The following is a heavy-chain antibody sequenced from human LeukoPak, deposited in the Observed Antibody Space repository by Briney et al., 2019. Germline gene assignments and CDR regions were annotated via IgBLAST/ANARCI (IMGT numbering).Heavy chain of an antibody. CDR3: ASYCSGVSCYSRALDY. CDR2: IYYSGST. J-gene: IGHJ4*02. CDR1: GGSISNYY. D-gene: IGHD2-15*01. V-gene: IGHV4-59*01. Sequence: SETLSLTCTVSGGSISNYYWSWIRQPPGKGLEWIGYIYYSGSTSYNPSLKSRVTISVDTSKNQFSLRLSSVTAADTAEYFCASYCSGVSCYSRALDYWGQGTLVTVSS.